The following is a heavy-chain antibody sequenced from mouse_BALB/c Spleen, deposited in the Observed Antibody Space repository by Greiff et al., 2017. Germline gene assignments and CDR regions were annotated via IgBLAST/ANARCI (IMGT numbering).Heavy chain of an antibody. CDR2: ISSGGSYT. J-gene: IGHJ4*01. Sequence: EVKLMESGGGLVKPGGSLKLSCAASGFTFSSYAMSWVRQSPEKRLEWVAEISSGGSYTYYPDTVTGRFTISRDNAKNTLYLEMSSLRSEDTAMYYCARKLRLPYYAMDYWGQGTSVTVSS. CDR1: GFTFSSYA. V-gene: IGHV5-9-4*01. CDR3: ARKLRLPYYAMDY. D-gene: IGHD1-2*01.